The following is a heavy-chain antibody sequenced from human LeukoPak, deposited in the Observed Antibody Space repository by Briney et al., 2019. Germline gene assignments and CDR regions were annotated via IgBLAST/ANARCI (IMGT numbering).Heavy chain of an antibody. Sequence: SETLSLTCTVSGGSISSYYWSWIRQPPGKGLEWIGYIYYSGSTNYNPSLKSRVTISVDTSKNQFSLKLSSVTAADTAVYYCARLTSHLDYWGQGTLVTVSS. CDR3: ARLTSHLDY. J-gene: IGHJ4*02. CDR2: IYYSGST. CDR1: GGSISSYY. V-gene: IGHV4-59*08.